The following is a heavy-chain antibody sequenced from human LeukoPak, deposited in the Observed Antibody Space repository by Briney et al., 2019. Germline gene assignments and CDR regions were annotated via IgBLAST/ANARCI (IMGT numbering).Heavy chain of an antibody. J-gene: IGHJ4*02. CDR3: ARDGVGRGYFDY. CDR1: GFTVSSNY. Sequence: GGSLRLACAASGFTVSSNYMSWVGQAPGKGLEWVSVIYSGGSTYYADSVKGRFTISRDNSKNTLYLQMNSLRAEDTAVYYCARDGVGRGYFDYWGQGTLVTVSS. V-gene: IGHV3-53*01. CDR2: IYSGGST. D-gene: IGHD5-24*01.